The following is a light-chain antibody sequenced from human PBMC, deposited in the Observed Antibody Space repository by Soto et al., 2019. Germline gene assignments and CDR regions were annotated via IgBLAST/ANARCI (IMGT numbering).Light chain of an antibody. Sequence: EIVMTQSPVTLSVSPGERATLSCRASQSVSSNLAWYQQKPGQAPTLVIYGASARATGIPARFSGSGSGTEFTLTISSLQSEDFALYYCQHYNNSPPAWTVGQGTKVDSK. CDR2: GAS. CDR3: QHYNNSPPAWT. CDR1: QSVSSN. J-gene: IGKJ1*01. V-gene: IGKV3-15*01.